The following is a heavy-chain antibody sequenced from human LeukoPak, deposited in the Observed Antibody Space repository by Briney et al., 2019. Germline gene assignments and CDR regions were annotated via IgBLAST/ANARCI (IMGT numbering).Heavy chain of an antibody. D-gene: IGHD3-22*01. Sequence: SETLSLTCTVSGGSISSSSYYWGWIRQPPGKGLEWIGSIYYSGSTYYNPSLKSRVTISVDTSKNQFSLKLSSVTTADTAVYYCASLGDDSSGYYYVKVFDYWGQGTLVTVSS. J-gene: IGHJ4*02. CDR2: IYYSGST. V-gene: IGHV4-39*07. CDR1: GGSISSSSYY. CDR3: ASLGDDSSGYYYVKVFDY.